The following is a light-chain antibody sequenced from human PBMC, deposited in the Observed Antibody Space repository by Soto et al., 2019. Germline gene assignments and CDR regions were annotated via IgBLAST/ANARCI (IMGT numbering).Light chain of an antibody. CDR1: QSISSW. CDR3: QHYDSYSPYT. J-gene: IGKJ2*01. CDR2: DAS. Sequence: DIQMSQSPSTLSASVGDRVTITCRASQSISSWLAWYQQKPGKAPKLLIYDASSLQSGVPSRFSGSGSGTEFTLPISSLQPDYFAAYYYQHYDSYSPYTFGQGTKLEIK. V-gene: IGKV1-5*01.